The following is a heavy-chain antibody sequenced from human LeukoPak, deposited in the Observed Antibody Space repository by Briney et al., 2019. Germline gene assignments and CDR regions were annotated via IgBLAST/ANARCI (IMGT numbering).Heavy chain of an antibody. D-gene: IGHD3-9*01. Sequence: VNDACLASGYTFHRYQLHGLRQAPDQGVECVVMIYPRGGSTSYAQKLQRRVTMTRDTSTSTVYMEMSSLRSEDTAVYYCTSLYDISNSWFDPWGQGTLVTVSS. J-gene: IGHJ5*02. CDR2: IYPRGGST. CDR1: GYTFHRYQ. V-gene: IGHV1-46*02. CDR3: TSLYDISNSWFDP.